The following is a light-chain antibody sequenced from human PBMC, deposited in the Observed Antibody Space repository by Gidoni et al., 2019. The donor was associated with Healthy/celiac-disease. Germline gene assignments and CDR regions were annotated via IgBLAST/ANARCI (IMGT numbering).Light chain of an antibody. V-gene: IGKV3-20*01. J-gene: IGKJ4*01. CDR1: QSVSSSY. Sequence: EIVLTQYPGTLSLSPGERATISCRASQSVSSSYLDRYQQKPGQAPRLLIYGASSRATGIPDRFSGSGSGTDFTLTISRLEPEDFAVYYCQQYGSSPLTFGGGTKVEIK. CDR3: QQYGSSPLT. CDR2: GAS.